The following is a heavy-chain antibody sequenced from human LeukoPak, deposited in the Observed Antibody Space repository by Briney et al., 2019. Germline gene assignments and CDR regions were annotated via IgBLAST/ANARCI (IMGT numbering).Heavy chain of an antibody. J-gene: IGHJ6*03. CDR2: ISSSSSYI. Sequence: TGGSLRLSCAASGFTFSSYSMNWVRQAPGKGPEWVSSISSSSSYIYYADSVKGRFTISRDNAKNSLYLQMNSLRAEDTAVYYCARVRFLEWSPPYYYYMDVWGKGTTVTVSS. D-gene: IGHD3-3*01. CDR3: ARVRFLEWSPPYYYYMDV. CDR1: GFTFSSYS. V-gene: IGHV3-21*01.